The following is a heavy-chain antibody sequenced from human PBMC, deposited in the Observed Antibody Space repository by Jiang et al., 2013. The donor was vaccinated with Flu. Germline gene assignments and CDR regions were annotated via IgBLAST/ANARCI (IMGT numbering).Heavy chain of an antibody. CDR2: ISGSGDIT. J-gene: IGHJ4*02. CDR1: GFTFSSYA. V-gene: IGHV3-23*01. D-gene: IGHD6-13*01. Sequence: SGGGLVQPGGSLRLSCAASGFTFSSYAMDWVRQAPGQGLEWVSSISGSGDITYHADSVKGRFTISRDNSRNTLYLQLNSLGADDTAVYYCTKGIGSAGIEYWGQGTLVTVSS. CDR3: TKGIGSAGIEY.